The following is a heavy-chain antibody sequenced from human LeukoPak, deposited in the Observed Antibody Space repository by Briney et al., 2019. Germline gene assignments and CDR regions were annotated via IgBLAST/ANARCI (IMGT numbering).Heavy chain of an antibody. Sequence: PGGSLRLSCAASGFTFSNAWMSWVRQAPGKGLEWGGRIKSKTDGGTTDYAAPVKGRFTISRDDSKNTLYLQMNSLKTEDTAVYYCTTCSGGSCYPYYFDYWGQGTLVTVSS. CDR3: TTCSGGSCYPYYFDY. V-gene: IGHV3-15*01. J-gene: IGHJ4*02. CDR2: IKSKTDGGTT. D-gene: IGHD2-15*01. CDR1: GFTFSNAW.